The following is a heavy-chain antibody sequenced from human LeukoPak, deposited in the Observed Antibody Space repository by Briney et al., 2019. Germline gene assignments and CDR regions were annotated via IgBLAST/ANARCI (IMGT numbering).Heavy chain of an antibody. CDR2: IYYSGSS. D-gene: IGHD6-13*01. V-gene: IGHV4-31*03. Sequence: PSETLSLTCTVSGGSINNGGYYWSWIRQHPGKGLEWIGYIYYSGSSYYNPSLRSRVTISVDTSKNQFSLKLSSVTAADTAVYYCARHRGTQLRDFSLDYWGQGTLVTVSS. CDR1: GGSINNGGYY. CDR3: ARHRGTQLRDFSLDY. J-gene: IGHJ4*02.